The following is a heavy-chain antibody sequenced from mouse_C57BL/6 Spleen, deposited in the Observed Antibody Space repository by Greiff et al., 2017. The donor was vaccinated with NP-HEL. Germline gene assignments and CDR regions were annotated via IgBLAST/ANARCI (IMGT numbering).Heavy chain of an antibody. CDR2: IYPGNSDT. CDR1: GYTFTSYW. D-gene: IGHD1-1*01. V-gene: IGHV1-5*01. J-gene: IGHJ3*01. CDR3: TRSKGHYYGSSPAWFAY. Sequence: EVQLQQSGTVLARPGASVKMSCKTSGYTFTSYWMHWVKQRPGQGLEWIGAIYPGNSDTSYNQKFKGKAKLTAVTSASTAYMELSSLTNEDSAVYYCTRSKGHYYGSSPAWFAYWGQGTLVTVSA.